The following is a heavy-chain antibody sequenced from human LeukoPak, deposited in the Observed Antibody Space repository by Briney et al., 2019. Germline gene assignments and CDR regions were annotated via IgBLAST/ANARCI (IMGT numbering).Heavy chain of an antibody. CDR1: GGSNCSYY. V-gene: IGHV4-59*13. Sequence: MASETLSLTCTVSGGSNCSYYWIWIRQPPGKGLEGIGYIFYSESTNYTPSLKSRVTISVDTSKNQFSLKLSSVTAADTAVYYCARVKTGTTESFHYYYYYYMDVWGKGTTVTVSS. CDR2: IFYSEST. J-gene: IGHJ6*03. CDR3: ARVKTGTTESFHYYYYYYMDV. D-gene: IGHD1-1*01.